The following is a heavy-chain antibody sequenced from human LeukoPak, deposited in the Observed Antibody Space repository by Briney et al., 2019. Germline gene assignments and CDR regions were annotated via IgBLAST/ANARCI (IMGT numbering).Heavy chain of an antibody. CDR3: AREARRERDAFDI. Sequence: SQTLSLTCTVSGGSISSGGYYWSWIRQHPGKGLKWIGYIYYSGSTYYNPSLKSRVTISVDTSKNQFSLKLSSVTAADTAVYYCAREARRERDAFDIWGQGTMVTVSS. V-gene: IGHV4-31*03. CDR1: GGSISSGGYY. D-gene: IGHD6-25*01. J-gene: IGHJ3*02. CDR2: IYYSGST.